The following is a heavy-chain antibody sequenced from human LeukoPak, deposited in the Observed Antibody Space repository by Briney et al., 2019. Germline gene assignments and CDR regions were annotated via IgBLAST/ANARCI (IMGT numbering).Heavy chain of an antibody. D-gene: IGHD1-14*01. J-gene: IGHJ1*01. V-gene: IGHV3-66*01. Sequence: GGSLRLSCAASGFTVSSNYMSWVRQAPGKGLEWVSVIYSGGSTYYADSVKDRFTISRDNSKNTLYLQMNSLRAEDTAVYYCARDFILSGPGPFQHWGQGTLVTVSS. CDR2: IYSGGST. CDR1: GFTVSSNY. CDR3: ARDFILSGPGPFQH.